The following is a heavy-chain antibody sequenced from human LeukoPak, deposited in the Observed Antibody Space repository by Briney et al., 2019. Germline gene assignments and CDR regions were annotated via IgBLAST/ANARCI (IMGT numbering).Heavy chain of an antibody. J-gene: IGHJ4*02. Sequence: GGSLRLSCAASGFTVSSNYMSWVRQAPGKGLEWVSGIYSGGSTYYADSVKGRFTISRDNSKNTLYLQMNSLRAEDTAAYYCARVRYGDYFFDYWGQGTLVTVSS. D-gene: IGHD4-17*01. CDR1: GFTVSSNY. V-gene: IGHV3-53*01. CDR3: ARVRYGDYFFDY. CDR2: IYSGGST.